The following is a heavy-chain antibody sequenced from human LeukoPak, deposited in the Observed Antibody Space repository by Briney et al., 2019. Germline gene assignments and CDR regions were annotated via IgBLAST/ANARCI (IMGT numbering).Heavy chain of an antibody. CDR1: GFTFSSYS. CDR2: ISSSSSYI. J-gene: IGHJ4*02. Sequence: GGSLRLSCAASGFTFSSYSMNWVRQAPGKRLEWVSSISSSSSYIYYADSVKGRFTISRDNAKNSLYLQMNSLRAEDTAVYYCARDRRIAAAVTDYWGQGTLVTVSS. D-gene: IGHD6-13*01. CDR3: ARDRRIAAAVTDY. V-gene: IGHV3-21*01.